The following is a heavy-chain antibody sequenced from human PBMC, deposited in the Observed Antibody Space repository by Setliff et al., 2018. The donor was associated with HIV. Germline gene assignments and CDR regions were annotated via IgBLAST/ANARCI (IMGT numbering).Heavy chain of an antibody. CDR1: GGTFSSYA. CDR3: ARAPLVPERCYFDY. CDR2: IIPILGIA. V-gene: IGHV1-69*10. Sequence: SVKVSCKASGGTFSSYAISWVRQAPGQGLEWMGGIIPILGIANYAQKFQGRVTITADESTSTAYMELSSLRSEYTAVYYCARAPLVPERCYFDYWGQGTLVTVSS. D-gene: IGHD6-13*01. J-gene: IGHJ4*02.